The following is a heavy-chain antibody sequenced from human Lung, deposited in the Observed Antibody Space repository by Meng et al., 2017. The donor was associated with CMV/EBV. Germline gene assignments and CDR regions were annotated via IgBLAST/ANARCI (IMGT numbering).Heavy chain of an antibody. CDR3: AREAGRDGYATPKFDY. CDR1: GGSLGSGGYY. D-gene: IGHD5-24*01. V-gene: IGHV4-31*03. Sequence: VRVPEPGPGLVKPSQTRFLTCTVSGGSLGSGGYYWSWIRQHPGKGLEWIGYIYYTGSTFYNPSLKSRVTISVDTSKNQFSLKLIPATAADTAVYYRAREAGRDGYATPKFDYWGQGTLVTVSS. J-gene: IGHJ4*02. CDR2: IYYTGST.